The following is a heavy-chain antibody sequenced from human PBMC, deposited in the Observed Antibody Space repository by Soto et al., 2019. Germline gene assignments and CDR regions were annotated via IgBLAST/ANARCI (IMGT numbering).Heavy chain of an antibody. CDR1: GGSISSYY. CDR2: IYYSGST. D-gene: IGHD3-10*01. CDR3: ARDRGRYNFDY. J-gene: IGHJ4*02. V-gene: IGHV4-59*01. Sequence: KASETLSLTCTVSGGSISSYYWSWIRQPPGKGLEWIGYIYYSGSTNYNPSLKSRVTISVDTSKNQFSLKLSSVTAADTAVYYCARDRGRYNFDYWGQGTLVTVSS.